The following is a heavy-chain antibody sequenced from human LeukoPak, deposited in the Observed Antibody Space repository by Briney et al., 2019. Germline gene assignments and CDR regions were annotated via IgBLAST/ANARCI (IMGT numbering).Heavy chain of an antibody. CDR3: VRGNGFAYD. J-gene: IGHJ4*02. CDR2: ISGSGGSA. Sequence: GGSLRLSCAASGFTFSNYAMSWVRQAPGKGLEWVSTISGSGGSAYYADSVKGRFTISRDNAKNTLYLQMNSLRGEDTAVYYCVRGNGFAYDWGQGTLVTVSS. CDR1: GFTFSNYA. D-gene: IGHD3-16*01. V-gene: IGHV3-23*01.